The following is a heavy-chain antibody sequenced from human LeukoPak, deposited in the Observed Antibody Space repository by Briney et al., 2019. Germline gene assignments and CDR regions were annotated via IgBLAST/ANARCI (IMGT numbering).Heavy chain of an antibody. CDR3: ARGDLTGTRIYYYGMDV. CDR2: INAYNGYT. Sequence: ASVKVSCKASGYTFTSYGINWVRQAPGQGLEWMGWINAYNGYTNYAQKLQGRVTMTTDTSTTTAYIELRSLRSDDTAVYYCARGDLTGTRIYYYGMDVWGQGTTVTVSS. J-gene: IGHJ6*02. V-gene: IGHV1-18*01. D-gene: IGHD1-20*01. CDR1: GYTFTSYG.